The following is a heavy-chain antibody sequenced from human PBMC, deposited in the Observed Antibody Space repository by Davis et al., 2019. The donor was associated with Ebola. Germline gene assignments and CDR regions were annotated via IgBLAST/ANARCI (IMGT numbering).Heavy chain of an antibody. CDR2: INHSGST. J-gene: IGHJ4*02. D-gene: IGHD3-22*01. V-gene: IGHV4-34*01. Sequence: GSLRLSCAVYGGSFSGYYLSWIRQPPGKGLEWIGDINHSGSTNYNPSLKSRLTISVDTSKNQFSLKLSSVTAADTAVYYCARDRGTGVYYDRLDYWGQGTLVTVSS. CDR1: GGSFSGYY. CDR3: ARDRGTGVYYDRLDY.